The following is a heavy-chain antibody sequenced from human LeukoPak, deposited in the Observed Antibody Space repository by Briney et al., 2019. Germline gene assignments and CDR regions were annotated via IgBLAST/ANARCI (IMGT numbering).Heavy chain of an antibody. CDR2: ISNNGGYT. Sequence: GGSLRLSCAASGFTFSSSARSWVRQAPGKGLEWVSAISNNGGYTYYADSVQGRFTISRDNSKSTLCLQMNSLRAEDTAVYYCAKQLGYCSDGSCYFPYWGQGTLVTVSS. CDR3: AKQLGYCSDGSCYFPY. V-gene: IGHV3-23*01. CDR1: GFTFSSSA. D-gene: IGHD2-15*01. J-gene: IGHJ4*02.